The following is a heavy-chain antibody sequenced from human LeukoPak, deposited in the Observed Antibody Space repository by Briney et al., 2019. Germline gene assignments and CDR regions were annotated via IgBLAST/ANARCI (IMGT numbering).Heavy chain of an antibody. V-gene: IGHV1-46*01. CDR1: GYTFPSYF. CDR2: VNPTGGST. Sequence: ASVKVSCKASGYTFPSYFMHWVRQAPGQGLEWMGIVNPTGGSTTYAQKFQGRVTMTRDTSTSTVYMELSSLRSDDTAVYYCARTAARRFDYWGQGTLVTVSS. J-gene: IGHJ4*02. CDR3: ARTAARRFDY. D-gene: IGHD6-6*01.